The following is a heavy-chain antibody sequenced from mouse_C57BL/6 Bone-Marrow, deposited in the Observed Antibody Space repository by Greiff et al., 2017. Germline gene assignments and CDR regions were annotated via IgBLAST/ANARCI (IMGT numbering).Heavy chain of an antibody. CDR3: ARWGYGYDVNY. Sequence: VQLQQSGAELARPGASVKLSCKASGYTFTSYGISWVKQRTGQGLEWIGEIYPRSGNTYYNEKFKGKATLTADKCYSTAYMELRSLTSEDSAVYFWARWGYGYDVNYWGQGTTLTVSA. J-gene: IGHJ2*01. CDR1: GYTFTSYG. CDR2: IYPRSGNT. V-gene: IGHV1-81*01. D-gene: IGHD2-2*01.